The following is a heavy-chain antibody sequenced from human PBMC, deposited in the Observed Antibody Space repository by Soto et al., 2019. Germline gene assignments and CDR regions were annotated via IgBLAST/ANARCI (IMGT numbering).Heavy chain of an antibody. Sequence: QVQLQESGPGLVKPSETLSLTCTVSGGSISSYYWSWIRQPPGKGLEWIGYIFYSGSTDYNPSLXRXXXIXXDTSKNQFSLKLSSVTAADTAVYYCARRYGRAFDIWGQGTMVTVSS. CDR1: GGSISSYY. CDR3: ARRYGRAFDI. J-gene: IGHJ3*02. CDR2: IFYSGST. V-gene: IGHV4-59*08. D-gene: IGHD4-17*01.